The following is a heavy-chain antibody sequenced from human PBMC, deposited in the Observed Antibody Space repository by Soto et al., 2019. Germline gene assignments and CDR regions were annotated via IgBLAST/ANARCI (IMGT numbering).Heavy chain of an antibody. D-gene: IGHD6-13*01. CDR2: VYHSGST. CDR1: GASISTNDW. V-gene: IGHV4-4*02. Sequence: TSETLSLTCAVSGASISTNDWWSWVRQPPGKGLEWIGEVYHSGSTNCNPSLKSRVTISIDKSKNQFSLRLTSMTAADTAVYYCAVPGAGDFDYWSRGTLVTVSS. J-gene: IGHJ4*02. CDR3: AVPGAGDFDY.